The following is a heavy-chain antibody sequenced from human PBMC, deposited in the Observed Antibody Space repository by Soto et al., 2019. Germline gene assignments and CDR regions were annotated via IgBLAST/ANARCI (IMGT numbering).Heavy chain of an antibody. CDR1: GYTFTSYG. Sequence: QVQLVQTGAEVKKPGASVKVSCKASGYTFTSYGISWVRQAPGQGLEWMGWISAYNGNTNYAQKLQGRVTMTTDTSTSTAYMELRSLRSDDTAVYYCAQDCPLWGYDFWSGYPERNWFDPWGQETLVTVSS. CDR2: ISAYNGNT. J-gene: IGHJ5*02. CDR3: AQDCPLWGYDFWSGYPERNWFDP. D-gene: IGHD3-3*01. V-gene: IGHV1-18*04.